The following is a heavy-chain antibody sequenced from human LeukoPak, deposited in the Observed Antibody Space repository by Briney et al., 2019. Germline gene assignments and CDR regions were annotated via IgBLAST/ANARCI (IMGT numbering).Heavy chain of an antibody. D-gene: IGHD6-19*01. V-gene: IGHV3-21*01. J-gene: IGHJ3*02. CDR3: ARVAGRMGDAFDI. CDR2: ITGNSNYI. Sequence: GGSLRLSCAASGFTFSIYSINWVRQAPGKGLEWVSFITGNSNYIYYADSVKGRFTISRDNAKNSLYLQMNSLRVEDTAVYYCARVAGRMGDAFDIWGQGTMVTVSS. CDR1: GFTFSIYS.